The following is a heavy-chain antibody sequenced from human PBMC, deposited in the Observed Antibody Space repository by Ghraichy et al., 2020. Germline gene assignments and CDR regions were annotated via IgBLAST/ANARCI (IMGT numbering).Heavy chain of an antibody. CDR2: INPYSGDT. V-gene: IGHV1-2*06. Sequence: ASVKVSCKTSGYTFTVYYIHWVRQAPVHGLEWMGRINPYSGDTKYAQRIQGRVTMTTDTSITTAYMELSNLHSDDTAMYYCARAPYDYGRKLDYWGQGSLVTVSS. CDR1: GYTFTVYY. J-gene: IGHJ4*02. CDR3: ARAPYDYGRKLDY. D-gene: IGHD4-23*01.